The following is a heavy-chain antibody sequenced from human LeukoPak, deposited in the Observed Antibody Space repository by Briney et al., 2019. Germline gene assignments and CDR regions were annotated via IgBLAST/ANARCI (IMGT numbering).Heavy chain of an antibody. D-gene: IGHD3-16*02. Sequence: SETLSLTCTVSGGSISSYYWSWIRQPPGKGLEWIGEINHSGSTNHNPSLKSRVTISVDTSKNQFSLKLSSVTAADTAVYYCAREYLYDYVWGSYRYNFRYYFDYWGQGTLVTVSS. CDR1: GGSISSYY. V-gene: IGHV4-34*01. J-gene: IGHJ4*02. CDR3: AREYLYDYVWGSYRYNFRYYFDY. CDR2: INHSGST.